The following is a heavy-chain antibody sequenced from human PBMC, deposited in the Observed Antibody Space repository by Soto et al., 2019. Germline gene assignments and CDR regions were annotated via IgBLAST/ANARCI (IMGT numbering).Heavy chain of an antibody. D-gene: IGHD3-16*02. Sequence: EVQLVESGGGLVKPGGSLRLSCAASGFTLSNAWMSWVRQAPGKGLEWVGRIKSKTDGGTTDYAAPVKGRFTISRDDSKNTLYLQMNSLKTEDTAVYYCTTDFPYDYIWGSYRYLDAFDIWGQGTMVTVSS. V-gene: IGHV3-15*01. CDR1: GFTLSNAW. J-gene: IGHJ3*02. CDR3: TTDFPYDYIWGSYRYLDAFDI. CDR2: IKSKTDGGTT.